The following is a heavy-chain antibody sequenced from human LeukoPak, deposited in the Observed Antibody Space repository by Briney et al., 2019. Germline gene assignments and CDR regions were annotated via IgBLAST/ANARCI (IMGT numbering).Heavy chain of an antibody. D-gene: IGHD6-13*01. V-gene: IGHV3-11*01. Sequence: GGSLRLSCAASGFTFSDYYMGWIRQAPGKGLEWVSYISSSGSTIYYADSVKGRFTISRDNAKNSLYLQMNSLRAEDTAVYYCVRDNPRQQGFAYWGQGTLVTVSS. CDR2: ISSSGSTI. CDR3: VRDNPRQQGFAY. J-gene: IGHJ4*02. CDR1: GFTFSDYY.